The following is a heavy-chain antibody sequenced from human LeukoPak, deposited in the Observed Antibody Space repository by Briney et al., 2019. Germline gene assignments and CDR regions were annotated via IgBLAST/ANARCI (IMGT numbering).Heavy chain of an antibody. J-gene: IGHJ6*02. CDR1: GFTFSIYA. V-gene: IGHV3-23*01. CDR3: AKDQRCCSSSNCQLAPPGRYYYYGMDV. Sequence: PGASLRLSCAASGFTFSIYAMNWVRQAPGKGLEWVSGISSSGGSTYYADSVKGRFTISRDDSKNTLYLQMNSLRAEDTALYYCAKDQRCCSSSNCQLAPPGRYYYYGMDVWFPETRVTVT. D-gene: IGHD2-2*01. CDR2: ISSSGGST.